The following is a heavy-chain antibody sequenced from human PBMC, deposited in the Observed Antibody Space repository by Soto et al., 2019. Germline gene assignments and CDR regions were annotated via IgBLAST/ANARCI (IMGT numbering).Heavy chain of an antibody. D-gene: IGHD5-18*01. CDR1: AYTFS. CDR3: ARAAMVLDYYYGMDV. CDR2: INPSGGST. V-gene: IGHV1-46*01. J-gene: IGHJ6*02. Sequence: ASVKVSCKASAYTFSWVRQAPGQGLEWMGIINPSGGSTSYAQKFQGRVTMTRDTSTSTVYMELSSLRSEDTAVYYCARAAMVLDYYYGMDVWGQGTTVTVSS.